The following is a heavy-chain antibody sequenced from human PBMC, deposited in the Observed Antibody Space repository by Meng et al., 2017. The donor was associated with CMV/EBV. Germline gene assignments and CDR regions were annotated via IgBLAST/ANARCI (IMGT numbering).Heavy chain of an antibody. V-gene: IGHV3-74*01. CDR3: ARDGPRRFLEWLLYTAQDYYDYGMDV. CDR1: GYTFSSHW. Sequence: GESLKISCTGSGYTFSSHWMDWVRHAPGKGLVWVSRINSAGSSTTYADSVEGRFTISSDNSKNTLYLQMNSLRAEDTAVYYCARDGPRRFLEWLLYTAQDYYDYGMDVWGQGTTVTVSS. D-gene: IGHD3-3*01. J-gene: IGHJ6*02. CDR2: INSAGSST.